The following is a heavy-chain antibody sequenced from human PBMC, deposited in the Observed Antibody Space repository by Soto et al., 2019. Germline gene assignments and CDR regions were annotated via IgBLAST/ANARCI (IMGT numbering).Heavy chain of an antibody. CDR2: IWYDGSNK. CDR3: ARVRTEMATIPDAFDI. V-gene: IGHV3-33*01. D-gene: IGHD5-12*01. Sequence: GGSLRLSCAAPGFTFSSYGMHWVRQAPGKGLEWVAVIWYDGSNKYYADSVKGRFTISRDNSKNTLYLQMNSLRAEDTAVYYCARVRTEMATIPDAFDIWGQGTMVTVPS. CDR1: GFTFSSYG. J-gene: IGHJ3*02.